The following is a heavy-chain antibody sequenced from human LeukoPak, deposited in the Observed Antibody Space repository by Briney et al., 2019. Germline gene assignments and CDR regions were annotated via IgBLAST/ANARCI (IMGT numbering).Heavy chain of an antibody. V-gene: IGHV3-30*18. CDR3: AKVGEGAAASYYFDY. J-gene: IGHJ4*02. CDR2: LSYDGRDK. Sequence: GGSLRLSCAASGFKFSNYGMHWVSQAPGKGLEWVAVLSYDGRDKYYADSVKGRFTISRDNSKNTLYVQMNSLRPEDTAVYYCAKVGEGAAASYYFDYWGQGTLVTVFS. D-gene: IGHD3-16*01. CDR1: GFKFSNYG.